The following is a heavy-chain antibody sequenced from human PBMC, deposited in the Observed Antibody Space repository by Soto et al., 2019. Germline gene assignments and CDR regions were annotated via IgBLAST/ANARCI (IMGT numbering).Heavy chain of an antibody. J-gene: IGHJ4*02. CDR2: IYYSGST. CDR1: GYSISSSNW. D-gene: IGHD6-19*01. CDR3: ARWGGSGWYVGYFDY. Sequence: QVQLQESGPGLVKPSDTLSLTCAVSGYSISSSNWWGWIRQPPGKGLEWIGYIYYSGSTYYNPSLKSRVTMSVDTSKNQFSLKLSSVTAVDTAGYYCARWGGSGWYVGYFDYWGQGTLVTVSS. V-gene: IGHV4-28*01.